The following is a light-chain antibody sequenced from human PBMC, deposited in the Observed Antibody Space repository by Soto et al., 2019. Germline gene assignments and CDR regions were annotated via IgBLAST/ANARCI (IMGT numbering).Light chain of an antibody. Sequence: EIVLTQSPGTLSLSPGERATVSCRASQGVSSNYLAWYQQKPGQAPRLLIYGASSRATGIPDRFSGSGSGTDFTLTISRLEPENFAVYYCQQYDSSPWTFGQGTKVEIK. CDR3: QQYDSSPWT. J-gene: IGKJ1*01. CDR1: QGVSSNY. CDR2: GAS. V-gene: IGKV3-20*01.